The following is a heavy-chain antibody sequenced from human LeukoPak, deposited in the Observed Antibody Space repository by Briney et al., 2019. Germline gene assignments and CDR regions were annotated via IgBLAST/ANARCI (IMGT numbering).Heavy chain of an antibody. CDR2: IYHSGST. J-gene: IGHJ4*01. D-gene: IGHD3-16*02. V-gene: IGHV4-59*12. Sequence: PSETLSLTCAVYGGSFSGYYWSWIRQPPGKGLEWIGYIYHSGSTNYNPSLKSRVTISVDTSKNQFSLKLSSVTAADTAVYYCARADFVWGSFRFLLDYLGQGTLVNGSS. CDR1: GGSFSGYY. CDR3: ARADFVWGSFRFLLDY.